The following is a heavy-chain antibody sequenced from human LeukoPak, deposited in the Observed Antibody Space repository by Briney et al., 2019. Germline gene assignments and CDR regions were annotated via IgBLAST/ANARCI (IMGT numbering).Heavy chain of an antibody. Sequence: SQTLSLTCAVSGGSISSGGYSWSWIRQPPGKGLEWIGYIYHSGSTYYNPSLKSRVTISVDRSKKQFSLKLSSVTAADTAVYYCARVASGGSSWADYWGQGTLVTVSS. CDR1: GGSISSGGYS. CDR3: ARVASGGSSWADY. D-gene: IGHD6-13*01. CDR2: IYHSGST. J-gene: IGHJ4*02. V-gene: IGHV4-30-2*01.